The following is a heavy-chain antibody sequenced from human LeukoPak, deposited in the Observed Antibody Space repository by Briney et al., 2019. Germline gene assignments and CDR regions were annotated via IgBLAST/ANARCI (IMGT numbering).Heavy chain of an antibody. CDR3: AKVGGVYTIRMPIDY. V-gene: IGHV3-30*18. CDR2: ISYDGSNQ. J-gene: IGHJ4*02. D-gene: IGHD2-8*01. Sequence: GGSLRLSCAASGFTFDDYAMHWVRQAPGKGLEWVAVISYDGSNQYYADSVKGRFTISRDNSKNTLFLHMNSLRAEDTAVYYCAKVGGVYTIRMPIDYWGQGALVTVSS. CDR1: GFTFDDYA.